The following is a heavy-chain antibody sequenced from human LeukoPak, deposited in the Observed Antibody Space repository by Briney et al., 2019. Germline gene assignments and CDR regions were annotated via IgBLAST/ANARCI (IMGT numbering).Heavy chain of an antibody. J-gene: IGHJ4*02. CDR2: ISAYNGNT. D-gene: IGHD6-19*01. CDR3: ARDHLESSGWYTVQKGGGPGY. CDR1: GYTFTSYG. V-gene: IGHV1-18*01. Sequence: GASVKVSCKASGYTFTSYGISWVRQAPGQGLEWMGWISAYNGNTNYAQKLQGRVTMTTDTSTSTAYMELRSLRSDDTAVYYCARDHLESSGWYTVQKGGGPGYWGQGTLVTVSS.